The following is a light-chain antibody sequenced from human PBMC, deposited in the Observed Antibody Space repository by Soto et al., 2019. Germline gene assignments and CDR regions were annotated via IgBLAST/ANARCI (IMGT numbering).Light chain of an antibody. Sequence: DIQMTQSPSSLSASVGDRFTITCRASQSISSYLNWYQQKPGKAPKLLIYAASSLQSGVPSRFSGSGSGTDFTLTISSLQPEDFATYYCQQAASFPITFGQGTRLEIK. CDR3: QQAASFPIT. CDR2: AAS. V-gene: IGKV1-39*01. J-gene: IGKJ5*01. CDR1: QSISSY.